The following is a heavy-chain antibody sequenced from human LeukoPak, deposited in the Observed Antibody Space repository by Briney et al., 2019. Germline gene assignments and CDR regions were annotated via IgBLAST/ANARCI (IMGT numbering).Heavy chain of an antibody. CDR3: STIFRWGWPYYYMAV. J-gene: IGHJ6*03. CDR1: GFTFSNAW. CDR2: IKSKTDGGTT. Sequence: PGGSLRLSCAASGFTFSNAWMSWVRQAPGKGLEWVGRIKSKTDGGTTDYAAPVKGRFTISRDDSKNTLYLQMNSLKTEDTAVYYCSTIFRWGWPYYYMAVWGKGTTVTVSS. D-gene: IGHD3-16*01. V-gene: IGHV3-15*01.